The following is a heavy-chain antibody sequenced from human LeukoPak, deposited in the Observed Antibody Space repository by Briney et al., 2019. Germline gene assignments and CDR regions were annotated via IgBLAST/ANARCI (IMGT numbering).Heavy chain of an antibody. Sequence: ASVKVSCKGSVSTFSTYAIHWVRQAPGQGLEWMGWIITSNGNTKYSQGFQDRVTITRDTSASTVYMEVRGLRSEDMAVYYCAREKYHRIGRFDRAYLDDWGQGTLVTVSS. CDR2: IITSNGNT. J-gene: IGHJ4*02. CDR3: AREKYHRIGRFDRAYLDD. D-gene: IGHD3-10*01. CDR1: VSTFSTYA. V-gene: IGHV1-3*03.